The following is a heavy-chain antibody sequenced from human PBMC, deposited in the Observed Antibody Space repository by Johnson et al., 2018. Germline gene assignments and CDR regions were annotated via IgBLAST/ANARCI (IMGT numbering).Heavy chain of an antibody. CDR2: IHYSGRP. J-gene: IGHJ3*02. Sequence: QVQLQESGPGLVKPSETQSLTCTVSGGSISSDYWSWIRQPPGKGLEWLGYIHYSGRPKYNPSLKSRVTISVDTSKNQFSLKLTSVTAADTAVFYCARYISGWSDAFDIWGQGTMVTVSS. D-gene: IGHD6-19*01. V-gene: IGHV4-59*01. CDR1: GGSISSDY. CDR3: ARYISGWSDAFDI.